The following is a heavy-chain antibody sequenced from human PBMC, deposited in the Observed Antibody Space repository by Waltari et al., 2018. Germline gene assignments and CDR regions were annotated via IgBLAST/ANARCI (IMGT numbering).Heavy chain of an antibody. CDR2: INPTIGGT. Sequence: QVQLVQSGAEVKKPGASVKVSCKASGYTFTGYYMHWVRQAPGQGLEWMGRINPTIGGTNYAQRFQGSVTMTRDTSISTAYMELSRRRSDDTAVYYCARAPIVVVVAATQTYVGLWGRGTLVTVSS. CDR3: ARAPIVVVVAATQTYVGL. J-gene: IGHJ2*01. CDR1: GYTFTGYY. D-gene: IGHD2-15*01. V-gene: IGHV1-2*06.